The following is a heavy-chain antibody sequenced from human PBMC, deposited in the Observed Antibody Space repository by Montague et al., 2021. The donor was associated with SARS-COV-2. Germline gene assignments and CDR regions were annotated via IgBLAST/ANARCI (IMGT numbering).Heavy chain of an antibody. D-gene: IGHD1-26*01. CDR1: GFTFSSYS. Sequence: SLRLSCAASGFTFSSYSMHWVRQAPGKGLVWVSRIDTHGSTTNYADSVKGPFTISIDTAKNTLYLQMHSLRAVDTAVYYCARWEIHSFDIWGRGTMVTVSS. J-gene: IGHJ3*02. CDR2: IDTHGSTT. V-gene: IGHV3-74*01. CDR3: ARWEIHSFDI.